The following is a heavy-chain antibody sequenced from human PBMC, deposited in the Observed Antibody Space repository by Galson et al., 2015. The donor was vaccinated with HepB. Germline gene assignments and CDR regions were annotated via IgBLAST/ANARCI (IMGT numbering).Heavy chain of an antibody. CDR3: ARGPNYDFWSGYRGFSFDI. CDR1: GGPFSGNY. D-gene: IGHD3-3*01. CDR2: INYNGVA. Sequence: LSLTCAVYGGPFSGNYWSWIRQPPGRGLEWIGEINYNGVATYNPSLKSRVTISVATSKNQFSLNLNSVTAADTAVYYCARGPNYDFWSGYRGFSFDIWGQGTLVAVSS. J-gene: IGHJ4*02. V-gene: IGHV4-34*01.